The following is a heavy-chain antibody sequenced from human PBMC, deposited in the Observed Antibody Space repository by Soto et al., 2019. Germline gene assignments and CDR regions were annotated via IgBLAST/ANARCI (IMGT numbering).Heavy chain of an antibody. V-gene: IGHV1-24*01. CDR3: ATDWDGNYYYYGMDV. Sequence: ASVNVSCKVSGYTLTELSMHWVRQAPGKGLELMGGFDPEDGETICAQKFQGRVTMTEXXXXXXAXMXLXXXRSEDTAVYDCATDWDGNYYYYGMDVWGQGTTVTAP. CDR2: FDPEDGET. D-gene: IGHD1-26*01. CDR1: GYTLTELS. J-gene: IGHJ6*02.